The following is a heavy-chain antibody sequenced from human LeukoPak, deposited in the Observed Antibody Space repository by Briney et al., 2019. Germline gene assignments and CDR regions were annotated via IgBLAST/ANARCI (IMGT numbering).Heavy chain of an antibody. D-gene: IGHD3-3*01. V-gene: IGHV4-59*01. CDR2: IYYSGST. J-gene: IGHJ4*02. CDR1: GGSISSYY. CDR3: ARAPRITIFGVVKGHFDY. Sequence: SQTLSLTCTVSGGSISSYYWSWIRQPPGKGLEWIGYIYYSGSTNYNPSLKSRVTISVGTSKNQFSLKLSSVTAADTAVYYCARAPRITIFGVVKGHFDYWGQGTLVTVSS.